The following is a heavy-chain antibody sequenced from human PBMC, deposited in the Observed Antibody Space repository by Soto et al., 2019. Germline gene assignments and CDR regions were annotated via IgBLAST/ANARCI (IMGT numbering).Heavy chain of an antibody. CDR1: GFSLSTSGVG. D-gene: IGHD3-22*01. V-gene: IGHV2-5*02. Sequence: QITLKESGPTLVKPTQTLTLTCTFSGFSLSTSGVGVGWIRQPPGKALEWLALIYWDDDKRYSPSLKSRLTITKNTSKNQWVLTMTNMDPVDTATYYCAHRRGYYYDSSGRQTFDYWGQGTLVTVSS. CDR2: IYWDDDK. J-gene: IGHJ4*02. CDR3: AHRRGYYYDSSGRQTFDY.